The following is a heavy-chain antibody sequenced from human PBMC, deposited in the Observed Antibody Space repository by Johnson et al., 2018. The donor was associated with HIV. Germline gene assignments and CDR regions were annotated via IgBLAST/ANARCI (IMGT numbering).Heavy chain of an antibody. Sequence: VQLVESGGVVVQPGGSLRLSCAASGFTFDDYTMHWVRQAPGKGLAWVSLISWDGGSTYYADSVKGRFTISRANAKNSLYLQMNSLRAEDTAVYYCARANGQLGGAFDIWGQGTMVTVSS. CDR2: ISWDGGST. CDR1: GFTFDDYT. V-gene: IGHV3-43*01. J-gene: IGHJ3*02. D-gene: IGHD6-6*01. CDR3: ARANGQLGGAFDI.